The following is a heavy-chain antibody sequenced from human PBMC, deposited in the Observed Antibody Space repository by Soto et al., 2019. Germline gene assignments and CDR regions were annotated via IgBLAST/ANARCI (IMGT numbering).Heavy chain of an antibody. V-gene: IGHV3-53*01. Sequence: EVQVVESGGGLTQPGGSLRLSCVVSGFTVSSANYMSWVRQAPGKGLEWVSVIYSGGTTFYADSVKGRFTISRDNSKNTLYLQMNSLRAEDTAVYYCHGYGYWGQGTLVTVSS. D-gene: IGHD5-12*01. CDR1: GFTVSSANY. CDR3: HGYGY. CDR2: IYSGGTT. J-gene: IGHJ4*02.